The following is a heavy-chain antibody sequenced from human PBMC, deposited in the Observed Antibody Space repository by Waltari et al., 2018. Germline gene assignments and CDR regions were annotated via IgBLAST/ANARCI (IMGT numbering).Heavy chain of an antibody. Sequence: QLQLQESGPGLVKPSETLSLTCTVSGGSISSSSYYWGWIRQPPGKGLEWIGYIYYSGSTNYNPSLKSRVTISVDTSKNQFSLKLSSVTAADTAVYYCARVANWRWYFDLWGRGTLVTVSS. J-gene: IGHJ2*01. CDR1: GGSISSSSYY. V-gene: IGHV4-61*05. CDR2: IYYSGST. CDR3: ARVANWRWYFDL. D-gene: IGHD1-1*01.